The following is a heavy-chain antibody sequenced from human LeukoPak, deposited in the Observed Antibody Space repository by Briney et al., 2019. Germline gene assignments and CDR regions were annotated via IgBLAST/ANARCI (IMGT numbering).Heavy chain of an antibody. J-gene: IGHJ6*03. V-gene: IGHV3-30*02. CDR1: RFTFSSYG. CDR3: AKDRCSNGVGCYYYYMDV. D-gene: IGHD2-8*01. CDR2: IQYDGSNQ. Sequence: GGSLRLSCAASRFTFSSYGMHWVRQAPGKGLEWVAYIQYDGSNQQYADSVKGRFSISRDSSKNILYLRMNSLRAEDTAVYYCAKDRCSNGVGCYYYYMDVWGKGTTVTISS.